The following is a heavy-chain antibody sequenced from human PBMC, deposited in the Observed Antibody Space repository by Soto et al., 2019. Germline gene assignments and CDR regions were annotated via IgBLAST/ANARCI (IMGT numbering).Heavy chain of an antibody. D-gene: IGHD6-6*01. CDR2: INSGNGNT. Sequence: XSVKVSCKTSGSTFTGYAMHLVRQAPGQRLEWMGWINSGNGNTKYSQKFQGRVTITRDTSASTAYMELSSLRSEDTAVYYCASAAGGAARFVWGQGTLVTVSS. J-gene: IGHJ4*02. V-gene: IGHV1-3*01. CDR1: GSTFTGYA. CDR3: ASAAGGAARFV.